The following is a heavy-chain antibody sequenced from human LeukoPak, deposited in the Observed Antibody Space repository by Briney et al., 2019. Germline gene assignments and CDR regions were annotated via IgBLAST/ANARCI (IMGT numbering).Heavy chain of an antibody. Sequence: ASVKVSCKASGYTFTSYAMHWVRQAPGQRLEWMGWINAGNGNTKYSQEFQGRVTITRDTSASTAYTELSSLRSEDMAVYYCARERREQLLPPYTRSVTYFDYWGQGTLVTVSS. CDR1: GYTFTSYA. D-gene: IGHD2-2*01. CDR2: INAGNGNT. J-gene: IGHJ4*02. CDR3: ARERREQLLPPYTRSVTYFDY. V-gene: IGHV1-3*03.